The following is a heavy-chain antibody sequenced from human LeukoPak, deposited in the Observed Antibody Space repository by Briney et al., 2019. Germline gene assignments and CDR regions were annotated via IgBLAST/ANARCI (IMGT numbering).Heavy chain of an antibody. CDR1: GFTFNNYA. CDR2: ISIGGDGT. J-gene: IGHJ4*02. CDR3: AKGSSPLGFFDY. Sequence: GGSLRLSCAGSGFTFNNYAMSWVRQTPRKGLEWVSTISIGGDGTYYADPVKGRFTMSRDNSKNTLYLQMNSVRAEDTAVYYCAKGSSPLGFFDYWGQGTLVTVSS. D-gene: IGHD6-13*01. V-gene: IGHV3-23*01.